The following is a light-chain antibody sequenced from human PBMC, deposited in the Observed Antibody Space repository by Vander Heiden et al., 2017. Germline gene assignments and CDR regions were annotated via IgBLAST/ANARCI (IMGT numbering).Light chain of an antibody. CDR2: AAS. CDR3: QQLNNYPPST. J-gene: IGKJ1*01. V-gene: IGKV1-9*01. CDR1: QGSSSY. Sequence: EIQLTQPPSFLSPSVGDRATPTCRASQGSSSYLAWYQQKQGRDPKLLLYAASSLRSGVTSGFSGSGCGGEVTITISSRQPEDVAADYYQQLNNYPPSTFGQGTKVEIK.